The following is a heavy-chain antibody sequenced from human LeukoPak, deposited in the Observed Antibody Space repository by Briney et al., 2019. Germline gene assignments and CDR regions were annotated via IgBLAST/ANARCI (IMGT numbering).Heavy chain of an antibody. CDR2: IYYSGST. Sequence: PSETLSLTCTVSGGSISSYYWSWIRQPPGKGLEWIGYIYYSGSTNYNPSLKSRVTISVDTSKNQFSLKLNSVTAADTAVYYCASNKGQWLFTDWGQGTLVTVSS. D-gene: IGHD6-19*01. CDR3: ASNKGQWLFTD. CDR1: GGSISSYY. J-gene: IGHJ4*02. V-gene: IGHV4-59*08.